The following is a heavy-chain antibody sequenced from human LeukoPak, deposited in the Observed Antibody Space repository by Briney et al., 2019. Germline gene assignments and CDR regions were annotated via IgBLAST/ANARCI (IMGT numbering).Heavy chain of an antibody. Sequence: GGSLRLSCAASGFAFSTYAMTWVRQAPEKGLQWVSTISTSGRATYYADSVEGRFTISRDNSQNTLYLQMNSLRADDTAVYYCAKDGEMGSYPNDAFDIWGQGTMVTVSS. CDR2: ISTSGRAT. CDR3: AKDGEMGSYPNDAFDI. D-gene: IGHD1-26*01. V-gene: IGHV3-23*01. CDR1: GFAFSTYA. J-gene: IGHJ3*02.